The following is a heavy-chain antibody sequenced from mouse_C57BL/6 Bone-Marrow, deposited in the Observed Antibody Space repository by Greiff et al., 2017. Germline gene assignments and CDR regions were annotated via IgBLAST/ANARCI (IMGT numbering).Heavy chain of an antibody. D-gene: IGHD1-1*01. CDR3: ASPYGSSYGGFAY. Sequence: VQLQESGPELVKPGASVKISCKASGYSFTGYCMNWVKQSPEKSLEWIGEINPSTGGTTYNQKFKAKATLTVDKSSSTAYMQLKSLTSEDSAVYYCASPYGSSYGGFAYWGQGTLVTGSA. CDR1: GYSFTGYC. CDR2: INPSTGGT. V-gene: IGHV1-42*01. J-gene: IGHJ3*01.